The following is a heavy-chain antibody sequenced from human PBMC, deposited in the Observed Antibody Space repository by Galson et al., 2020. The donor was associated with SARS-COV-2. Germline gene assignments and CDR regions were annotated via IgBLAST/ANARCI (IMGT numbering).Heavy chain of an antibody. V-gene: IGHV4-38-2*02. CDR1: GDSFSAGYY. CDR2: IYDAETT. Sequence: SETLSLTCTVSGDSFSAGYYWGWIRQPPGKGLEWIGSIYDAETTYYNPSLRSRVAMSIDTSQNQFSLKLSSLTATDTAVYYCARPSSVGFYYNWYFDVWGRGNLVTVSS. CDR3: ARPSSVGFYYNWYFDV. D-gene: IGHD3-22*01. J-gene: IGHJ2*01.